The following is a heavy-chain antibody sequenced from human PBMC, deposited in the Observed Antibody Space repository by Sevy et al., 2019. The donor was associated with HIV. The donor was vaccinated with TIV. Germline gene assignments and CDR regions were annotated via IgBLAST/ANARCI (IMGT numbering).Heavy chain of an antibody. CDR3: AKAPRKQYYYGSGSYYNDY. D-gene: IGHD3-10*01. J-gene: IGHJ4*02. Sequence: GGSLRLSCAASGFTFSSYAMSWVRQAPGKGLEWVSAISGSGGSTYYAYSVKGRFTISRDNSKNTLYLQMNSLRAEDTAVYYCAKAPRKQYYYGSGSYYNDYWGQGTLVTVSS. CDR2: ISGSGGST. V-gene: IGHV3-23*01. CDR1: GFTFSSYA.